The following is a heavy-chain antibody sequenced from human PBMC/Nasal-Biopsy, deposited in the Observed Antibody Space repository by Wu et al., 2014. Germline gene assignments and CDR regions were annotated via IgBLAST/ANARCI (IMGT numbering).Heavy chain of an antibody. CDR1: DGFIFSDYY. CDR2: ISGNGDTI. J-gene: IGHJ5*01. Sequence: LRLSCAASDGFIFSDYYMTWIRQAPGKGLEWVSYISGNGDTIYYADSVKGRFTISRDNAKNSLYLQMNSLRAEDTAVYYCARGRGCTGGYCYYLPWMSSWFDFWGPGIQVTVSS. D-gene: IGHD2-15*01. CDR3: ARGRGCTGGYCYYLPWMSSWFDF. V-gene: IGHV3-11*01.